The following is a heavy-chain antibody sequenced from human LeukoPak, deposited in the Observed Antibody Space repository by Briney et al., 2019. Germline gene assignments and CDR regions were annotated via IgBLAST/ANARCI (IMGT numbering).Heavy chain of an antibody. D-gene: IGHD5-12*01. CDR1: GDSISSYY. Sequence: PSETLSLTCTVSGDSISSYYWSWIRQPPGKGLEWIGYVYYTGGTNYNPSLKRRVTISVDTPKNQFSLKLSSVTAADTAVYYCARQVTVATNFGYWGQGTLVTVSS. CDR2: VYYTGGT. J-gene: IGHJ4*02. CDR3: ARQVTVATNFGY. V-gene: IGHV4-59*08.